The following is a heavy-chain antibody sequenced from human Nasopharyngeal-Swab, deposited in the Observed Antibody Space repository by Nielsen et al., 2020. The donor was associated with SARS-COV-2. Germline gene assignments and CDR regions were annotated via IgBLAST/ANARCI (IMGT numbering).Heavy chain of an antibody. CDR1: GYTFISYA. CDR3: ARDLSYYGYYFDF. Sequence: ASVKVSCKASGYTFISYAINWVRQAPGQGLEWMGSINTNTGNPTFAQGFTGRFVFSLDTSVKTAYLQITSLKAGDTAMYYCARDLSYYGYYFDFWGQGTQVTVSS. V-gene: IGHV7-4-1*02. CDR2: INTNTGNP. D-gene: IGHD3-10*01. J-gene: IGHJ4*02.